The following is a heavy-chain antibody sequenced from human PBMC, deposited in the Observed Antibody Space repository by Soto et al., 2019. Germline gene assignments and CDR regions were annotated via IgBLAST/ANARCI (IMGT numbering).Heavy chain of an antibody. D-gene: IGHD6-19*01. V-gene: IGHV1-46*01. Sequence: ASVKVSCKASGYTFTSYYMHWVRQAPGQGLEWMGIINPSGGSTSYAQKFQGRVTMTRDTSTSTVYMEMSSLRYEDTAEYYCARERYSSGWYDYGMDAWGQGTTVTVSS. CDR3: ARERYSSGWYDYGMDA. J-gene: IGHJ6*02. CDR1: GYTFTSYY. CDR2: INPSGGST.